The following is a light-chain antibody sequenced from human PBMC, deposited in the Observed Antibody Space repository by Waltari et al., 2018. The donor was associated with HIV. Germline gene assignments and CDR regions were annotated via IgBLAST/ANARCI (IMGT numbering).Light chain of an antibody. J-gene: IGLJ2*01. CDR3: TSYISGTSPV. Sequence: QSALTQPASVSGSPGQSITISCHLNDNKYVSWYQRHPGKAPNVIIYEVTNRPSGLSHRFSGSKSGNTATLTISGLQPEDAADYFCTSYISGTSPVFGRGTRVTVL. CDR1: HLNDNKY. V-gene: IGLV2-14*01. CDR2: EVT.